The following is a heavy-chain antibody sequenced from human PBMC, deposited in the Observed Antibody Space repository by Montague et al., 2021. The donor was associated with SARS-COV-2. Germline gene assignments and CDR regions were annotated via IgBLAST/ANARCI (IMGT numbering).Heavy chain of an antibody. CDR2: FDHRGDT. CDR1: GGSISGHY. CDR3: VGEAYNPLDGN. Sequence: SETLSLTCSVSGGSISGHYWSWIRQPPGKGLEWIGNFDHRGDTKYNPSLKSRVTMSIDTAKGQFSLKLSSVTAADTGVYYCVGEAYNPLDGNWGQGTLVTVSS. J-gene: IGHJ4*02. D-gene: IGHD2-21*01. V-gene: IGHV4-59*11.